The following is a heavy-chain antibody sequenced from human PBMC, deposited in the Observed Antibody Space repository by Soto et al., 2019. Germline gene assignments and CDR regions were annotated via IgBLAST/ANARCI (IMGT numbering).Heavy chain of an antibody. D-gene: IGHD2-15*01. V-gene: IGHV3-48*02. J-gene: IGHJ4*02. CDR2: ISSSSSTK. CDR3: ARDIDG. CDR1: GFTFSSYS. Sequence: EVQVVESGGGLVQPGGSLRLSCAASGFTFSSYSMNWVRQAPGKGLEWVSYISSSSSTKFYADSVKGRFTISRDNARNSLYLQMYGLRDEDTAVYYCARDIDGGGQGTLVTVSS.